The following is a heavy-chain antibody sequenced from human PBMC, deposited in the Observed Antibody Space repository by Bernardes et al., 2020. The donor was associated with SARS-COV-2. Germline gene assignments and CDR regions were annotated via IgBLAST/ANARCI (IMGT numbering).Heavy chain of an antibody. Sequence: GRALRRSCAASGFTFDDSAMHWVRQAPGPGLAWVSGISWNSGSIGYADSVKGRFTISRDNAKNSLYLQMNSLRAEDTALYYCASESSGYSPGYWGQGTLVTGSS. J-gene: IGHJ4*02. D-gene: IGHD3-22*01. CDR3: ASESSGYSPGY. V-gene: IGHV3-9*01. CDR1: GFTFDDSA. CDR2: ISWNSGSI.